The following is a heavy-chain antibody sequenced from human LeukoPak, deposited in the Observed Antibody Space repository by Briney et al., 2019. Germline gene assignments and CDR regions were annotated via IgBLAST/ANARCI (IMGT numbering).Heavy chain of an antibody. J-gene: IGHJ4*02. V-gene: IGHV4-39*07. Sequence: SETLSLTCTVSGGSISTSNYYWGWIRQPPGKGLEWIGNIFYSGSTYYSPSLKSRVTISLDKSKNQFSLKLSSVTAADTTVYYCARVPGTFYQWLVTRGMDGNYFDYWGQGTLVTVSS. CDR3: ARVPGTFYQWLVTRGMDGNYFDY. CDR1: GGSISTSNYY. CDR2: IFYSGST. D-gene: IGHD6-19*01.